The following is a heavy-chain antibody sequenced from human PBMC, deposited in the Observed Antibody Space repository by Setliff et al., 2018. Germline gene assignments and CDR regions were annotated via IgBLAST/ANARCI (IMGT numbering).Heavy chain of an antibody. Sequence: HPGGSLRLSCAASGFTFSSYRMHWVRQAPGKGLEGVAVIWDDGGNKYHAASVKGRFTISSDNSKNPLYLQMTSLRPEDTAVYYCARTCSGSGCYAGLESWGQGTPVTVSS. CDR3: ARTCSGSGCYAGLES. CDR2: IWDDGGNK. J-gene: IGHJ4*02. D-gene: IGHD2-15*01. CDR1: GFTFSSYR. V-gene: IGHV3-33*08.